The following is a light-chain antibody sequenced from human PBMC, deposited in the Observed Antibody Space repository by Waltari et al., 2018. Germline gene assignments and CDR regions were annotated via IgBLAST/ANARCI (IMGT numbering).Light chain of an antibody. CDR1: RNDVGGYNY. CDR3: CSYAGIYVL. V-gene: IGLV2-11*01. J-gene: IGLJ2*01. CDR2: KVS. Sequence: QSALTQPRSVSGSPEQSVTISCTGTRNDVGGYNYVYGYQQHPGKAPKLKIDKVSKPPSGVPDRVSGSKSGSTAPLTIAWLQAEDEADYYCCSYAGIYVLFGGGTNLTVL.